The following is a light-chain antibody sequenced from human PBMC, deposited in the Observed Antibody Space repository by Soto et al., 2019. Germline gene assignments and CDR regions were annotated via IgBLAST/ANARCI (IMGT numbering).Light chain of an antibody. CDR3: QQYYSTPPT. CDR1: QSVLYSSNNENY. CDR2: WAS. V-gene: IGKV4-1*01. Sequence: DIVMTQSPDSLAVSLGETATINCKSSQSVLYSSNNENYLAWYQQKPGQPPSLLIYWASTRESGVPDRFSGSGSGTDFTLTISSLQAEDVAVYYCQQYYSTPPTFGQGTKVEIK. J-gene: IGKJ1*01.